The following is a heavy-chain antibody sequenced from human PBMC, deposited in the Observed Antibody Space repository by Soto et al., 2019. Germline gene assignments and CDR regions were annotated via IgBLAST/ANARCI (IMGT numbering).Heavy chain of an antibody. CDR1: GGSISSYY. V-gene: IGHV4-59*01. CDR3: ARGGLEWLLYDWFDP. J-gene: IGHJ5*02. CDR2: IYYSGST. D-gene: IGHD3-3*01. Sequence: PSETLSLTCTVSGGSISSYYWSWIRQPPGKGLEWIGYIYYSGSTNYNPSLKSRVTISVDTSKNQFSLKLRSDDTAVYYCARGGLEWLLYDWFDPWGQGTLVTVSS.